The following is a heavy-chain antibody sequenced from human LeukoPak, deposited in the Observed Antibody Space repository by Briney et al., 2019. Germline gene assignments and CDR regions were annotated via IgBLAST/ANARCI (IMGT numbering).Heavy chain of an antibody. J-gene: IGHJ4*02. D-gene: IGHD3-3*01. CDR1: GYSISSGYY. Sequence: SETLSLTCTVSGYSISSGYYWGWIRQPPGKGLEWIGSIYHSGSTYYNPSLKSRVTISVDTSKNQFSLKLSSVTAADTAVYYCARGGLDDFWSGYYAFDYWGQGTLVTVSS. CDR3: ARGGLDDFWSGYYAFDY. CDR2: IYHSGST. V-gene: IGHV4-38-2*02.